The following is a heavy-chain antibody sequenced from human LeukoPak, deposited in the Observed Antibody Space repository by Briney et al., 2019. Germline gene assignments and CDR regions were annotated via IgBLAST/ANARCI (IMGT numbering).Heavy chain of an antibody. J-gene: IGHJ6*02. D-gene: IGHD6-13*01. CDR2: ISYDGSNK. Sequence: GGSLRLSCAASGFTFSSYGMHWVRQAPGKGLEWVAVISYDGSNKYYADSVKGRFTISRDNSKNTLYLQMNSLRAEDTAVYYCAKGRLGSSWYHYYYYYGMDVWGQGTTVTVSS. CDR1: GFTFSSYG. CDR3: AKGRLGSSWYHYYYYYGMDV. V-gene: IGHV3-30*18.